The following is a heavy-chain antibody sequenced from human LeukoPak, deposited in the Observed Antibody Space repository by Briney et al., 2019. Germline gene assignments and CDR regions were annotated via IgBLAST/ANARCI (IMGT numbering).Heavy chain of an antibody. CDR2: ISYDGSNK. CDR1: GFTFSSYA. Sequence: PGGSLRLSCAASGFTFSSYAMHWVRQAPGKGLEWVAVISYDGSNKYYADSVKGRFTISRDNSKNTLYLQMNSLRAEDTAVYYCASHRYNWNEGDYWGQGTLVTVSS. CDR3: ASHRYNWNEGDY. J-gene: IGHJ4*02. D-gene: IGHD1-1*01. V-gene: IGHV3-30-3*01.